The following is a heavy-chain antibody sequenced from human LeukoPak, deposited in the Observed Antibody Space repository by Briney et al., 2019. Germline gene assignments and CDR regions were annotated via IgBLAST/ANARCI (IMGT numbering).Heavy chain of an antibody. D-gene: IGHD1-26*01. CDR3: ARGGVGATDY. CDR2: IYYSGST. V-gene: IGHV4-39*01. CDR1: GGSISSSSYY. J-gene: IGHJ4*02. Sequence: PSETLSLTCTVSGGSISSSSYYWGWIRQPPGKGLEWIGSIYYSGSTYYNPSLKSRVTISVDTSKNQFSLKPSSVTAADTAVHYCARGGVGATDYWGQGTLVTVSS.